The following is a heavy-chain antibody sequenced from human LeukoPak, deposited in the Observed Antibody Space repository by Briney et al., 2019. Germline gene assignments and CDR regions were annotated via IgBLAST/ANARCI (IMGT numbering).Heavy chain of an antibody. D-gene: IGHD2-15*01. Sequence: SETLSLTCTVSGGSISSYYWSWIRQPPGNGLEWIGYIYYSGSTNYNPSLKSRVTISVDTSKNQFSLKLSSVTAADTAVYYCARVLHCSGGSCYSAYGFDIWGQGTMVTVSS. CDR2: IYYSGST. CDR3: ARVLHCSGGSCYSAYGFDI. V-gene: IGHV4-59*08. J-gene: IGHJ3*02. CDR1: GGSISSYY.